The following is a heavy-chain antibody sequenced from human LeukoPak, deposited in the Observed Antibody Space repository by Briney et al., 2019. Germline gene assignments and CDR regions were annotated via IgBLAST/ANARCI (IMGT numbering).Heavy chain of an antibody. CDR2: IYYSGST. CDR3: ARHSIYDSSGYPFDY. D-gene: IGHD3-22*01. V-gene: IGHV4-38-2*02. Sequence: ASETLSLTCTVSGYSISSGYYWGWIRQPPGKGLEWIGSIYYSGSTYYNPSLKSRVTISVDTSKNQFSLKLSSVTAADTAVYYCARHSIYDSSGYPFDYWGQGTLVTVSS. CDR1: GYSISSGYY. J-gene: IGHJ4*02.